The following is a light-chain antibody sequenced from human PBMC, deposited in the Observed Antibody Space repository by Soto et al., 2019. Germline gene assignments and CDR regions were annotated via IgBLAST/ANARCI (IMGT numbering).Light chain of an antibody. Sequence: EVVLTQSPGTLSLSPGERATLSCRASETVTSDYLAWYQQKPGQAPRLLFYGASRRAAGITDRFSGSGAGKYFTLIISRLEHEDFVLYCCHQYGTSPWTFGQGTKVEI. V-gene: IGKV3-20*01. CDR1: ETVTSDY. J-gene: IGKJ1*01. CDR2: GAS. CDR3: HQYGTSPWT.